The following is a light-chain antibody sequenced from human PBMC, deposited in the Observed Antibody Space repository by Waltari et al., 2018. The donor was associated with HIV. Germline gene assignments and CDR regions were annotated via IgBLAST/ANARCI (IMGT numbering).Light chain of an antibody. CDR3: CSYTGTGVV. CDR2: EVT. J-gene: IGLJ2*01. CDR1: RSDVGAYNL. Sequence: QSALTQPASVSGSPGQSIPISCTGTRSDVGAYNLVSWYQQNPGTAPKLMIFEVTKRPSGVSDRFSGSRSGNTASLTISGLQAEDEGEYHCCSYTGTGVVFGGGTKLTVL. V-gene: IGLV2-23*02.